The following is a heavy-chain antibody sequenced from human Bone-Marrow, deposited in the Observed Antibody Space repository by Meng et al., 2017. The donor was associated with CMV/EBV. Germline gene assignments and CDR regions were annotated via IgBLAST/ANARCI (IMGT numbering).Heavy chain of an antibody. CDR1: GFLFDDYG. Sequence: GGSLRLSCAASGFLFDDYGMYWVRQAPGKGLEWISSINWSGHKTNYADSVKGRFTISRDNAKNTLYLQMSSLRTDDTAFYYCARDRTSTPPYYFDDWGQGVLVTVSS. J-gene: IGHJ4*02. D-gene: IGHD2-2*01. CDR2: INWSGHKT. CDR3: ARDRTSTPPYYFDD. V-gene: IGHV3-9*01.